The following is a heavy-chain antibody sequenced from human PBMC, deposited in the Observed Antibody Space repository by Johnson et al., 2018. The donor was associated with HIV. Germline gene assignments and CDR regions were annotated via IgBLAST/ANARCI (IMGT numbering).Heavy chain of an antibody. J-gene: IGHJ3*02. V-gene: IGHV3-66*01. D-gene: IGHD6-19*01. CDR3: VSSGCQRCAFDI. CDR2: IYSGGKT. Sequence: VQLVESGGDLVQPGGSLRLSCAASGFTVSSNYMSWVRQAPGKGLEWVSVIYSGGKTYYADSVKCRFTISRDNSKNTLYLQMNSLKAEDTAVYYCVSSGCQRCAFDIWGQGTMVTVSS. CDR1: GFTVSSNY.